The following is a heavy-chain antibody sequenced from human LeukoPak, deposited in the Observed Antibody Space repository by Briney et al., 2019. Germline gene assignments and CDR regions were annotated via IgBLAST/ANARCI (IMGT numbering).Heavy chain of an antibody. V-gene: IGHV1-18*04. Sequence: ASVKVSCKASGYTFTGYYMHWVRQAPGQGLEWMGWISAYNGNTNYAQKLQGRVTMTTDTSTSTAYMELRSLRSDDTAVYYCARTSRGPLSWRDYWGQGTLVTVSS. CDR1: GYTFTGYY. CDR3: ARTSRGPLSWRDY. D-gene: IGHD2-15*01. CDR2: ISAYNGNT. J-gene: IGHJ4*02.